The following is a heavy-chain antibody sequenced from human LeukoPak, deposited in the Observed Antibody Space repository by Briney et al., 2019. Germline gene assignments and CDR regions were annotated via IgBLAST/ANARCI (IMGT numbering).Heavy chain of an antibody. CDR1: GFTFSSYS. CDR3: ARDYYYESSGYPDY. D-gene: IGHD3-22*01. Sequence: GGSLRLSCAASGFTFSSYSMNWVRQAPGEGLEWVSSISSSSSYIYYADSVKGRFTISRDNAKKSLYLQMNSLRVEDTAVYYCARDYYYESSGYPDYWGQGTLVTVSS. J-gene: IGHJ4*02. CDR2: ISSSSSYI. V-gene: IGHV3-21*01.